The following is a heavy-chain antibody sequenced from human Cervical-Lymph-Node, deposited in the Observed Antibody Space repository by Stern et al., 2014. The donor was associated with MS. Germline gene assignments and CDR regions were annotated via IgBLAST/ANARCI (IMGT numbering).Heavy chain of an antibody. J-gene: IGHJ5*02. V-gene: IGHV3-30*18. CDR3: AKDPRIYDSSGYLDA. D-gene: IGHD3-22*01. Sequence: VHLVESGGGVVQPGRSLRLSCAASGFTFSLYDMHWVRPAPGKGLEWVAVISYDGDNKFYTDSVKGRFTISRDSSKSTLYLQLNSLRPEDTAIYYCAKDPRIYDSSGYLDAWGQGTLVTVSS. CDR1: GFTFSLYD. CDR2: ISYDGDNK.